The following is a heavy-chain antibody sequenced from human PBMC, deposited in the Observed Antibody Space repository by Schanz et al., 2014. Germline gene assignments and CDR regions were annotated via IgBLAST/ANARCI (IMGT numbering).Heavy chain of an antibody. Sequence: QLMQSGSEVRKPGASVKVSWKASGYPFSNYGISWLRQAPGQGFEWMAWMSYNGNTKYAQSLQGRVTVNRDTSTSTSYMELRSLTSDDTAVYYCAREVPISDYWGQGTPVTVSS. J-gene: IGHJ4*02. V-gene: IGHV1-18*01. CDR1: GYPFSNYG. CDR2: MSYNGNT. D-gene: IGHD1-1*01. CDR3: AREVPISDY.